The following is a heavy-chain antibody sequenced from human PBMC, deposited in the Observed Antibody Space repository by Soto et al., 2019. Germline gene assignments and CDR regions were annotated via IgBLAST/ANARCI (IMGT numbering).Heavy chain of an antibody. V-gene: IGHV3-30*18. D-gene: IGHD3-22*01. CDR3: AKCYDSSGYCAFDY. J-gene: IGHJ4*02. CDR1: GFTFSSYG. CDR2: ISYDGSNK. Sequence: PGGSLRLSCAASGFTFSSYGMHWVRQAPGKGLEWVAVISYDGSNKYYADSVKGRFTISRDNSKNTLYLQMNSLRAEDTAVYYCAKCYDSSGYCAFDYWGQRTLVTVSS.